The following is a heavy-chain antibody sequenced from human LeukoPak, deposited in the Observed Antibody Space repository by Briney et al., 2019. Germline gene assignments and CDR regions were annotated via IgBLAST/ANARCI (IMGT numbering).Heavy chain of an antibody. CDR2: ISSGGGTT. Sequence: GGSLRLSCAASGFSFSSHAMSWVRQAPGKGLQWVSTISSGGGTTYYGDSVKGRFTISGDNSKNTLYLQMNSLRVDDTAIYYCANRGTKWLPPPTDAFDVWGQGTMVTVSS. CDR1: GFSFSSHA. V-gene: IGHV3-23*01. CDR3: ANRGTKWLPPPTDAFDV. D-gene: IGHD2-8*01. J-gene: IGHJ3*01.